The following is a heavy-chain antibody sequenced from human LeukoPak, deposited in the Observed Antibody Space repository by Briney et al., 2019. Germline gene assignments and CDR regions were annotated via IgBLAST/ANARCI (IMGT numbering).Heavy chain of an antibody. CDR3: ARGRSPQD. CDR1: SGSFSGYY. V-gene: IGHV4-34*01. CDR2: INHSGST. J-gene: IGHJ4*02. Sequence: SETLSLTFAIYSGSFSGYYWNWIRQPPGKGLEWIGEINHSGSTNYNPSLKSRVTISLDTSKNQFSLKLTSVTAADTAVYYCARGRSPQDWGQGTLVTVSS.